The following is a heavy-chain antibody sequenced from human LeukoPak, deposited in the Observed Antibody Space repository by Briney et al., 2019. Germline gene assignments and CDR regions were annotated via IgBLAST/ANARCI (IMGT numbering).Heavy chain of an antibody. CDR3: AKGFYDNSASGVFDI. J-gene: IGHJ3*02. D-gene: IGHD3-22*01. V-gene: IGHV3-23*01. Sequence: GGSLRLSCAASGFTFSSFATSWVRQAPGKGLEWISGISASGGSTYSADSVKGRFTISRDNSKNTLYLQMNSLRAEDTAVYYCAKGFYDNSASGVFDIWGQGTMVTVSS. CDR2: ISASGGST. CDR1: GFTFSSFA.